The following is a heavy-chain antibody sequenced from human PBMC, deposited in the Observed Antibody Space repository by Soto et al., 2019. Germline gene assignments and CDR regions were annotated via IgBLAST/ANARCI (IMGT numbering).Heavy chain of an antibody. Sequence: SETLSLTCAVYGGSFSGYYWSWIRQPPGKGLEWIGEINHSGSTNYNPSLKSRVTISVDTSKNQFSPKLSSVTAADTAVYYCASYFDDSSALGYWGQGTLVTVSS. CDR2: INHSGST. CDR3: ASYFDDSSALGY. D-gene: IGHD3-22*01. V-gene: IGHV4-34*01. J-gene: IGHJ4*02. CDR1: GGSFSGYY.